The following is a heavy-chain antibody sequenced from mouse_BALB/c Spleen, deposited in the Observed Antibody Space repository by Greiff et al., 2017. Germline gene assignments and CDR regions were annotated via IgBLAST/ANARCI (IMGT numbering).Heavy chain of an antibody. Sequence: DLVKPGASVKLSCKASGYTFTSYWINWIKQRPGQGLEWIGRIAPGSGSTYYNEMFKGKATLTVDTSSSTAYIQLSSLSSEDSAVYFCARDWDGYAMDYWGQGTSVTVSS. J-gene: IGHJ4*01. D-gene: IGHD4-1*01. CDR2: IAPGSGST. V-gene: IGHV1S41*01. CDR1: GYTFTSYW. CDR3: ARDWDGYAMDY.